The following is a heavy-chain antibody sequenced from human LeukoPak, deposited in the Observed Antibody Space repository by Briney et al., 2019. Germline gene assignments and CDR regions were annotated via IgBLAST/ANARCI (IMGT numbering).Heavy chain of an antibody. D-gene: IGHD6-6*01. CDR1: GYTFTSYA. V-gene: IGHV1-3*01. CDR3: ARGRDSSSSLWPQFDY. Sequence: ASVKVSCKASGYTFTSYAMHWVRQAPGQRLEWMGWINAGNGNTKYSQKFQGRVTITRDTSASTAYMELSSLRSEDTAVYYCARGRDSSSSLWPQFDYWGQGTLVTVSS. J-gene: IGHJ4*02. CDR2: INAGNGNT.